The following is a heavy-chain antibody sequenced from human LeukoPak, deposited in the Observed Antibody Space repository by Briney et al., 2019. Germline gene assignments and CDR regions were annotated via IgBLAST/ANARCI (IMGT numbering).Heavy chain of an antibody. Sequence: VQLGGSLRLSCAASGFTFSNNAMSWVRQAPGKGLEWVSATSTSGGSAYYADSVKGRFTISRDNSKNTLYLQMDSLRADDTAVYYCARYSGSYYYPPAWDLWGQGTLVTVSS. D-gene: IGHD1-26*01. CDR3: ARYSGSYYYPPAWDL. V-gene: IGHV3-23*01. CDR1: GFTFSNNA. J-gene: IGHJ4*02. CDR2: TSTSGGSA.